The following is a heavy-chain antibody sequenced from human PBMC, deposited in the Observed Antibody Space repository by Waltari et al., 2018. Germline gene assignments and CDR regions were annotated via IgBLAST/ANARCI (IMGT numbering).Heavy chain of an antibody. J-gene: IGHJ5*02. Sequence: QLQLQESGPGLVKPSETLSLTCTVSGGSISSSSYSWGWIRPPPGTGLEWIGSIYYSGSTYYNPSLKSRVTISVDTSKNQFSLKLSSVTAADTAVYYCARIRVDCSGGSCYLDWFDPWGHGTLVTVSS. CDR1: GGSISSSSYS. CDR2: IYYSGST. V-gene: IGHV4-39*01. CDR3: ARIRVDCSGGSCYLDWFDP. D-gene: IGHD2-15*01.